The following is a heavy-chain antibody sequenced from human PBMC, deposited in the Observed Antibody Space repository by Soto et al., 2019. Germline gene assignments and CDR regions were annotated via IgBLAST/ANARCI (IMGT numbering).Heavy chain of an antibody. CDR1: GFTFRSYA. CDR3: AKGNWYDF. J-gene: IGHJ5*01. CDR2: ISGSGDTT. Sequence: GGSLRLSCAASGFTFRSYAMSWVRQAPGKGLEWVSTISGSGDTTNYADSGKGRFTISRDNSKNTLYLQMKGLRAEDTAVYFCAKGNWYDFWGQGTLVTVSS. V-gene: IGHV3-23*01.